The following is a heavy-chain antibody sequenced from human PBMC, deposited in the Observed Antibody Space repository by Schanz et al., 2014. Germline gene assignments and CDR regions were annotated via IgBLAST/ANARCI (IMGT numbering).Heavy chain of an antibody. CDR1: GYTFTTYY. V-gene: IGHV1-46*03. CDR2: INPSGGST. Sequence: QVQLVQSGAEVKKPGASVKVSCKASGYTFTTYYMLWVRQAPGQGLEWMGIINPSGGSTRYGQKFQGRITVTTDTSTSTVYLELSSLRSDDTAVYYCGRGFSRSYIAFWGQGTLITVSS. CDR3: GRGFSRSYIAF. D-gene: IGHD6-6*01. J-gene: IGHJ4*02.